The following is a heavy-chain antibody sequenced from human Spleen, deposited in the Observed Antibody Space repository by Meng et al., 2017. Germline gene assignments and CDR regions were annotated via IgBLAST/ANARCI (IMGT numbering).Heavy chain of an antibody. J-gene: IGHJ3*01. V-gene: IGHV3-48*03. Sequence: GGSLRLSCAASGFTFSSYEMNWVRQAPGKGLEWVSSISSSGTNIYYADSVKGRFTISRDNAKNSLYLQMNSLKAEDTAVYYCARGKFFIGGLYAFDVWGQGTMVTVSS. CDR2: ISSSGTNI. CDR1: GFTFSSYE. CDR3: ARGKFFIGGLYAFDV. D-gene: IGHD3-16*01.